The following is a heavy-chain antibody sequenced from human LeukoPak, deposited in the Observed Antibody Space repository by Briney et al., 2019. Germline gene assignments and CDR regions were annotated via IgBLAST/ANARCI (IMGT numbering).Heavy chain of an antibody. D-gene: IGHD3-16*01. Sequence: GGSLRLSCAASGFTFNDFAMTWVRRAPGKGLEWVSTIADAGTYYADSVKGRFIISSDNSKNMLYLQLNSLRADDTAMYYCARNLGPFDVRGHGTMVTVSS. J-gene: IGHJ3*01. CDR1: GFTFNDFA. CDR3: ARNLGPFDV. CDR2: IADAGT. V-gene: IGHV3-23*01.